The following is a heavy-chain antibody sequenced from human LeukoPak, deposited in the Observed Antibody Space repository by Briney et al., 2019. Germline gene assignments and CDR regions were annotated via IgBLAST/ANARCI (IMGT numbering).Heavy chain of an antibody. CDR2: IKSDGSST. D-gene: IGHD4-17*01. J-gene: IGHJ4*02. CDR1: GFTFSRNW. V-gene: IGHV3-74*01. CDR3: ARGLGDYGDYGFDY. Sequence: PGGSLRLSCAASGFTFSRNWMPWVRQAPGKGLVWVSRIKSDGSSTSYADSVKGRFTISRDNAKNTLYVQMNSLRAEDTAVYYCARGLGDYGDYGFDYWGQGTLVTVSS.